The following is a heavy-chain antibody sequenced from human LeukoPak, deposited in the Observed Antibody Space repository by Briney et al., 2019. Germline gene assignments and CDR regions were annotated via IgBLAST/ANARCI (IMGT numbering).Heavy chain of an antibody. D-gene: IGHD3-10*02. CDR1: GFIFTDYG. CDR3: AKVAATLFGFFDF. CDR2: ISNDGIDK. V-gene: IGHV3-30*18. J-gene: IGHJ4*02. Sequence: GGSLRLSCAASGFIFTDYGMHWVRQAPGKGLEWVAVISNDGIDKYYADSVKGRFTISRDNSKNTLYLQMNSLRAEDTAVYYCAKVAATLFGFFDFWGRGTLVTVSS.